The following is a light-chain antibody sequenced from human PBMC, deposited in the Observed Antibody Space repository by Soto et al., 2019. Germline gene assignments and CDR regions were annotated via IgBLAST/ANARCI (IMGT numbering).Light chain of an antibody. J-gene: IGKJ1*01. CDR1: QRVSSN. CDR3: RQRCNRPPWT. Sequence: IEMTQSQSTLSGSPGERVTIPCRASQRVSSNLASYQQKPGEAPRLLIYDAAYRSKGSPARFSGSGSAREFSLTISSLVPDDLAASYFRQRCNRPPWTFGQGTKVDIK. V-gene: IGKV3-11*02. CDR2: DAA.